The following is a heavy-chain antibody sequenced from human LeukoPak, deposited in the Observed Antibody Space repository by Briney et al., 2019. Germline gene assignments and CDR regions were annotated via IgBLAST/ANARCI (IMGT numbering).Heavy chain of an antibody. J-gene: IGHJ5*02. CDR3: ARAASLGSYFRRGMFDP. CDR2: IYTSGST. D-gene: IGHD1-26*01. CDR1: GGSISSGSYY. V-gene: IGHV4-61*02. Sequence: SQTLSLTCTVSGGSISSGSYYWSWIRQPAGKGLEWIGRIYTSGSTNYNPSLKSRVTISVDTSKNQFSLKLSSVTAADTAVYYCARAASLGSYFRRGMFDPWGQGTLVTVSS.